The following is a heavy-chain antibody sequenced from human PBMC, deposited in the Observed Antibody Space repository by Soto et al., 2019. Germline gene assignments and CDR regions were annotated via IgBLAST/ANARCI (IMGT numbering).Heavy chain of an antibody. CDR1: GYTFSING. D-gene: IGHD2-15*01. Sequence: QVQLVQSGVEVKQPGASVKVSCKASGYTFSINGISWVRQAPGQGLEWMGWIGAYDGETNYAQKFQGRVTMTTDTCTSTADMEWRNLRSDDTAVYYCARDHHVTGGSWYYCLDYWGQGTLVTVSS. CDR3: ARDHHVTGGSWYYCLDY. J-gene: IGHJ4*02. CDR2: IGAYDGET. V-gene: IGHV1-18*01.